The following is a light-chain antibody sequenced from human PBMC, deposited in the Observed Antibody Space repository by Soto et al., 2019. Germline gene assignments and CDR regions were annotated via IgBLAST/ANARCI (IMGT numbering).Light chain of an antibody. CDR1: QDVGRW. CDR2: ATS. V-gene: IGKV1D-12*01. CDR3: QQARSFPVT. J-gene: IGKJ5*01. Sequence: DIQMTQSPSSLSASVGDTVSITCRSSQDVGRWLSWYQQKPGKAPKILIFATSSLQSGVPSRFSGSGSGTDFTLTITSLQSEDFATYYCQQARSFPVTFGQGTRLAIK.